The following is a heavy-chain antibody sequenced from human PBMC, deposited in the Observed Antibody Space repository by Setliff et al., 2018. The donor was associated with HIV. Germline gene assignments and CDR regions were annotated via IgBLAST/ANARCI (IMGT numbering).Heavy chain of an antibody. CDR2: ISPYNGHT. CDR3: ARTDYGGNSGGNYFDY. J-gene: IGHJ4*02. V-gene: IGHV1-18*01. CDR1: GYTFTSYG. D-gene: IGHD4-17*01. Sequence: ASVKVSCKASGYTFTSYGITWVRQAPGQGLEWLGWISPYNGHTNFAQKFQGRVTMTTDTATSTAYMEVRSLRSNDTAVYYCARTDYGGNSGGNYFDYWGQGSLVTVSS.